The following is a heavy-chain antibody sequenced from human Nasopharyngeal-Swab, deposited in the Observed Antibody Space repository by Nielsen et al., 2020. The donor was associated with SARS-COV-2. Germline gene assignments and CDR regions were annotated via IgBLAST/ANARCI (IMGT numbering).Heavy chain of an antibody. CDR3: AKDLVGAAN. J-gene: IGHJ4*02. D-gene: IGHD2-15*01. Sequence: GGSLRLSCAASGFTFSTYTMTWVRKAPGKGLEWVSAITGSGGSTYYADSVKGRFTISRDNSKNTLYLQMNSLGAEDTAVYYCAKDLVGAANWGQGTLVTVSS. V-gene: IGHV3-23*01. CDR1: GFTFSTYT. CDR2: ITGSGGST.